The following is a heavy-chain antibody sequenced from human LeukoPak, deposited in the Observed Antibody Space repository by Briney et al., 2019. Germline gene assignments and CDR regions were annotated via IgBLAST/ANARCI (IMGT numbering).Heavy chain of an antibody. V-gene: IGHV4-34*01. CDR2: INHSGST. Sequence: SETLSLTCAVYGGSLSGYYWSWIRQPPGKGLEWIGEINHSGSTNYNPSLKSRVTISVDTSKNQFSLKLSSVTAADTAVYYCARGLAVAGKGVLGYWGQGTLVTVSS. D-gene: IGHD6-19*01. J-gene: IGHJ4*02. CDR1: GGSLSGYY. CDR3: ARGLAVAGKGVLGY.